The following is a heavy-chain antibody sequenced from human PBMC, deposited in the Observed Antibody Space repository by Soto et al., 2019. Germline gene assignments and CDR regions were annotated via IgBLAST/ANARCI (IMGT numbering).Heavy chain of an antibody. V-gene: IGHV5-51*01. CDR1: GFSFTTYW. D-gene: IGHD5-18*01. Sequence: PGEPLKISCKGSGFSFTTYWIAWVRQMPGKGLEWMGIIYPGDSDTRYSPSFQGQVTISADKSISTAYLQWSSLKASDTAMYYCARPHSYGYGPFDYWGQGTLVTVSS. CDR3: ARPHSYGYGPFDY. CDR2: IYPGDSDT. J-gene: IGHJ4*02.